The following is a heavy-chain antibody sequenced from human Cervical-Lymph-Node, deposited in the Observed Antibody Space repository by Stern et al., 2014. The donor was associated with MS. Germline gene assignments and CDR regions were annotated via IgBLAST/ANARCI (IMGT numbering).Heavy chain of an antibody. Sequence: QVQLQESGPGLVKPSETLSLTCTVSGGSITNYYWSWIRQPPGKGLEWIGDIYYSGSTNYNPSLKSRVTISVDTSKNQFSLKLSSVTAADTAVYYCARDKGXXFXWGQGTLVTVSS. CDR3: ARDKGXXFX. CDR2: IYYSGST. V-gene: IGHV4-59*01. J-gene: IGHJ4*01. CDR1: GGSITNYY.